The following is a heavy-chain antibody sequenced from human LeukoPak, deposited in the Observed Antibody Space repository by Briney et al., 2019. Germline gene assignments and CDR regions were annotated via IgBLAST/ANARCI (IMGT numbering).Heavy chain of an antibody. CDR3: TTEGGYYYDSSGYLNAEYFQH. D-gene: IGHD3-22*01. CDR1: GFTFSYAW. J-gene: IGHJ1*01. CDR2: IKSKTDGGTT. Sequence: GGSLRLSCAASGFTFSYAWMSWVCQAPGKGLEWVGRIKSKTDGGTTDYAAPVKGRFTISRDDSKNTLYLQMNSLKIEDTAVYYCTTEGGYYYDSSGYLNAEYFQHWGQGTLVTVSS. V-gene: IGHV3-15*01.